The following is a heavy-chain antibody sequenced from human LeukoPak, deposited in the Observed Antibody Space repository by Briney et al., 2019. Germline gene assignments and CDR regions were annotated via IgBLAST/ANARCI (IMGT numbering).Heavy chain of an antibody. V-gene: IGHV4-39*01. CDR3: ARHVSGWYYFDY. Sequence: SETLSLTCNVSGGSISSTSHYWGWIRQPPGKGLDWVGSIFYSGNTFYNPSLKSRVTISVDTSKSQFSLKLSSVTAADTAVYYCARHVSGWYYFDYWGQGTLVTVSS. CDR1: GGSISSTSHY. J-gene: IGHJ4*02. CDR2: IFYSGNT. D-gene: IGHD6-19*01.